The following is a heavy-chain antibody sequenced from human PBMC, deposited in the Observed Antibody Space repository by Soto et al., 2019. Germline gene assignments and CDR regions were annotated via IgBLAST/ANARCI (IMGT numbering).Heavy chain of an antibody. CDR3: AKEATPLYYDILTGYYPFDY. CDR2: ISGSGGST. V-gene: IGHV3-23*01. CDR1: GFTFSSYA. D-gene: IGHD3-9*01. J-gene: IGHJ4*02. Sequence: GGSLRLSCAASGFTFSSYAMSWVRQAPGKGLEWVSAISGSGGSTYYADSVKGRFTISRDNSKNTLYLQMNSLRAEDTAVYYCAKEATPLYYDILTGYYPFDYWGQGTLVTVSS.